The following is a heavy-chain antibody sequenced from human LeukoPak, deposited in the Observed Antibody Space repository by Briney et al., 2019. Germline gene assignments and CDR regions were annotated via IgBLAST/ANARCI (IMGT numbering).Heavy chain of an antibody. J-gene: IGHJ4*02. CDR2: IYTSGST. Sequence: PSETLSLTCTVSGDSISSNYWSWIRQPAGRGLEWIGRIYTSGSTNYNPSLKSRVTMSVDTSKNLFSLELNSVTAADTAVYFCARVASGYYAYYFDYWGQGTLVTVSS. V-gene: IGHV4-4*07. D-gene: IGHD3-3*01. CDR3: ARVASGYYAYYFDY. CDR1: GDSISSNY.